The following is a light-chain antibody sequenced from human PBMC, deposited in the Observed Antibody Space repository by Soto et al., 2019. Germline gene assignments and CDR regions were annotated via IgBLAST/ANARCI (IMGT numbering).Light chain of an antibody. V-gene: IGKV3-11*01. CDR3: QQRSNWPRT. CDR1: QSVSSY. Sequence: EIVLTQSPATLSLSPGARATLSCSASQSVSSYLAWYQQKPGQAPRLVIYEASNRAAGTPARFSGSGSGTDFTLTISRLEREDFAVYYCQQRSNWPRTFGQGTNLEIK. CDR2: EAS. J-gene: IGKJ2*01.